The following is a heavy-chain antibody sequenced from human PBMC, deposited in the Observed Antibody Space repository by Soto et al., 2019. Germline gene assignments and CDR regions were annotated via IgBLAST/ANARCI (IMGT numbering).Heavy chain of an antibody. CDR2: IYPGDPDT. CDR1: GYSFTSYW. J-gene: IGHJ4*02. D-gene: IGHD3-9*01. V-gene: IGHV5-51*01. Sequence: PGESLKISCKGSGYSFTSYWIGWVGQMPGKGREWMGIIYPGDPDTRYSPSFEGQVTISVDTSINTAFLRWNSLTASDTAIYYCARQADYNILTGYFYYFDYWGQGSLVTVSS. CDR3: ARQADYNILTGYFYYFDY.